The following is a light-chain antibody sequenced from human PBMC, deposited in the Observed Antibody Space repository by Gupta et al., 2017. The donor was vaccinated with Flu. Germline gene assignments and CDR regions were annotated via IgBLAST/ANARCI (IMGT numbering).Light chain of an antibody. Sequence: DIQMTQSPSTLSASVGDRVTITCRASQSISSWLAWYQQKPGKAPKLLTYKASSLESGVPSRLSGSGSGTEFTLTISSRQPDDFATYYCQQYNSYSGTFGKGTKVEIK. CDR2: KAS. CDR1: QSISSW. CDR3: QQYNSYSGT. V-gene: IGKV1-5*03. J-gene: IGKJ1*01.